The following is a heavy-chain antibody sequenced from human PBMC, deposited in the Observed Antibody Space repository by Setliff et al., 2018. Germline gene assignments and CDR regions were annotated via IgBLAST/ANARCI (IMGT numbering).Heavy chain of an antibody. CDR2: IYIGGSA. D-gene: IGHD6-19*01. J-gene: IGHJ6*03. V-gene: IGHV4-4*07. Sequence: LRETLSLTCTVSGGSISSYYWSWIRQPAGKGLEWIGHIYIGGSANYNPSLKSRVTMSIDTSKNQFSLKLNSVTAADMAVYYCAREQWLDPPGYYYMDVWAKGTTVTVSS. CDR1: GGSISSYY. CDR3: AREQWLDPPGYYYMDV.